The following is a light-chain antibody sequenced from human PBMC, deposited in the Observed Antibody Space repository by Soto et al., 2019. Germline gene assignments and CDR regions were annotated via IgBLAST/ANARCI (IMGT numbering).Light chain of an antibody. V-gene: IGKV3-15*01. J-gene: IGKJ1*01. CDR3: QQWIRWT. CDR2: GAS. Sequence: EIVMTQSPATLSVSPGDRVTLSCRARQNVGSNVAWFQQRPGQAPRLLIYGASTRAAGIPGRFSGGGSDTEFTLTISSLQSEDFATDYFQQWIRWTFGQGT. CDR1: QNVGSN.